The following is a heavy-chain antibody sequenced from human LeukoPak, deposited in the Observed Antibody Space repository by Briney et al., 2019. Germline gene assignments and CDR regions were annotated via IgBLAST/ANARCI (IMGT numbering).Heavy chain of an antibody. CDR1: GFTFSRFW. CDR3: ARDGTYTDYDPDFDI. Sequence: TGGSLRLSCAAFGFTFSRFWMSWVRQAPGKGLEWVANIKQDGSEKYYVDSVKGRFTISRDNAKNSLYLQMNSLRAEDTAVFYCARDGTYTDYDPDFDIWGQGTLVTVSS. V-gene: IGHV3-7*04. CDR2: IKQDGSEK. J-gene: IGHJ4*02. D-gene: IGHD5-12*01.